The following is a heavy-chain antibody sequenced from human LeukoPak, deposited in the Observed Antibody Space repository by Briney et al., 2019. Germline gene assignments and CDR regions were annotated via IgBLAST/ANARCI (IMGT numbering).Heavy chain of an antibody. Sequence: SETLSLTCTVPGGSISSYYWSWIRQPPGKELEWIGYIYYSGSTNYNPSLKSRVTISVDTSKNLFSLKLSSVTAADTAVYYCARHVNPYFDYWGQGTLVTVSS. V-gene: IGHV4-59*08. CDR1: GGSISSYY. CDR2: IYYSGST. CDR3: ARHVNPYFDY. J-gene: IGHJ4*02.